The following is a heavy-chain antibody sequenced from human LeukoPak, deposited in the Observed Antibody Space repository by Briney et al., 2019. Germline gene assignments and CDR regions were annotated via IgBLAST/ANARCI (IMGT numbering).Heavy chain of an antibody. CDR3: ARGVAVAGPKYFQH. D-gene: IGHD6-19*01. J-gene: IGHJ1*01. CDR1: GFTFSSYG. CDR2: IRYDGSNK. Sequence: PGGSLRLSCAASGFTFSSYGMHWVRQAPGKGLEWVAFIRYDGSNKYYADSVKGRFTISRDNSKNTLYLQMGSLRAEDMAVYYCARGVAVAGPKYFQHWGQGTLVTVSS. V-gene: IGHV3-30*02.